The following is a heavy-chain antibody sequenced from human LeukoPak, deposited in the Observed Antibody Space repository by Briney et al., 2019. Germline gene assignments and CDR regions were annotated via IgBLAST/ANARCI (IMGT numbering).Heavy chain of an antibody. D-gene: IGHD1-26*01. Sequence: SVKVSCKASGGTFSSYAISWVRQAPGQGLEWMGGITPIFGTANYAQKFQGRVTITTDESTSTAYMELSSLRSEDTAVYYCARTSIVGARFDPWGQGTLVTVSS. J-gene: IGHJ5*02. CDR3: ARTSIVGARFDP. V-gene: IGHV1-69*05. CDR2: ITPIFGTA. CDR1: GGTFSSYA.